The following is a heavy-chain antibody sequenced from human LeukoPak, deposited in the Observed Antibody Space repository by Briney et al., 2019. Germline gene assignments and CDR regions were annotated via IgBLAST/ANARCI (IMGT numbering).Heavy chain of an antibody. CDR1: GGSISSSSYY. J-gene: IGHJ5*02. CDR3: ARDLSPHPYDSSTWFDP. V-gene: IGHV4-61*01. Sequence: SETLSLTCTVSGGSISSSSYYWSWIRQPPGKGLEWIGYIYYSGSTNYNPSLKSRVTISVDTSKNQFSLKLSSVTAADTAVYYCARDLSPHPYDSSTWFDPWGQGTLVTVSS. CDR2: IYYSGST. D-gene: IGHD3-22*01.